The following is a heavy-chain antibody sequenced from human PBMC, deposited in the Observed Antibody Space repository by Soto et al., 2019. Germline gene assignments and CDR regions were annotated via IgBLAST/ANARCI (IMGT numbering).Heavy chain of an antibody. V-gene: IGHV3-30*18. D-gene: IGHD2-15*01. CDR2: ITYDGTYS. CDR1: GFVFRDFG. CDR3: AKARGANNWPNYYGLDV. J-gene: IGHJ6*02. Sequence: PGGSLRLSCVASGFVFRDFGMHWVRQAPGQGLEWVALITYDGTYSHYASVVQGRFTISRDDDRDTVSLQMDSLRPEDSGIYYCAKARGANNWPNYYGLDVWGQGTPVTLSS.